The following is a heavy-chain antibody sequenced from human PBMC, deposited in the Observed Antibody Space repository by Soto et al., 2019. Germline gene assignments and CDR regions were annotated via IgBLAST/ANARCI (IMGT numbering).Heavy chain of an antibody. J-gene: IGHJ6*02. CDR3: ARDRAPCCGGDCGRVDV. CDR1: GFNFNNFG. Sequence: EVQLLESGGVPVKPGGSLRLSCEASGFNFNNFGMNWFRQAPGKGLEWVSSIRTSSSYIYYSDSGKGRFTISRDNAKKSLYLEMNRLGVEDTAVYYCARDRAPCCGGDCGRVDVWGQGASVSVAS. V-gene: IGHV3-21*01. D-gene: IGHD2-21*02. CDR2: IRTSSSYI.